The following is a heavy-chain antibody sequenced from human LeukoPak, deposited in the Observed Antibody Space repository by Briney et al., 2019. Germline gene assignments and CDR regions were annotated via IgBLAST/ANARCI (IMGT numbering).Heavy chain of an antibody. J-gene: IGHJ4*02. V-gene: IGHV4-59*08. Sequence: SETLSLTCTVSGGSISSYYWSWIRQPPGKGLEWIGYIYYSGSTNYNPSLKSRVTISVDTSKNQFSLKLSSVTAADTAVYYCARHGAHPGIIVVVPAAMGGVDYWGQGTLVTVSS. CDR2: IYYSGST. D-gene: IGHD2-2*01. CDR3: ARHGAHPGIIVVVPAAMGGVDY. CDR1: GGSISSYY.